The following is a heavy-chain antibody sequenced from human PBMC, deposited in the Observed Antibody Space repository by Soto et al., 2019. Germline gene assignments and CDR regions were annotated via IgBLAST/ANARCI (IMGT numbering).Heavy chain of an antibody. CDR3: ARSNSGYYKWFDP. V-gene: IGHV4-39*01. Sequence: HLQLQESGTGLVKPSETLSLTCTVSGDSISNSNYYWGWIRQPPGKGLEWIANIYYSGITYCNPSLKSRVAISVDTSKNQFSLKLSSVTAADTAIYYCARSNSGYYKWFDPWGQGTLVTVSS. CDR1: GDSISNSNYY. CDR2: IYYSGIT. D-gene: IGHD3-22*01. J-gene: IGHJ5*02.